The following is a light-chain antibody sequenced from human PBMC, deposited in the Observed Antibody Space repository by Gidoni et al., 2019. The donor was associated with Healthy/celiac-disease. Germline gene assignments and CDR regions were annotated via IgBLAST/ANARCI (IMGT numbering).Light chain of an antibody. CDR2: YAS. CDR3: QQYNSYPRT. V-gene: IGKV1-5*01. CDR1: QSISSW. Sequence: IQMTQSPSTLSASVGDRVTITCRASQSISSWLAWYQQKPGKALKLLSCYASSLESGVPARFSGSGSGTEFTLTISSLQPDDFATYHCQQYNSYPRTFGQGTKLEIK. J-gene: IGKJ2*01.